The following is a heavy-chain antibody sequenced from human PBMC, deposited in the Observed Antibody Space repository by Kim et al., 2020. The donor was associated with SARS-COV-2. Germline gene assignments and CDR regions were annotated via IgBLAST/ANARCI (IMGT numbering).Heavy chain of an antibody. V-gene: IGHV4-31*03. Sequence: SETLSLTCTVSGGSISSGGYYWSWIRQHPGMGLEWIGYIYYSGSTYYNPSLKSRVTISVDTSKNQFSLKLSSVTAADTAVYYCGAGAGREGYFDYWGQGTQFTLSS. CDR2: IYYSGST. D-gene: IGHD6-19*01. J-gene: IGHJ4*02. CDR3: GAGAGREGYFDY. CDR1: GGSISSGGYY.